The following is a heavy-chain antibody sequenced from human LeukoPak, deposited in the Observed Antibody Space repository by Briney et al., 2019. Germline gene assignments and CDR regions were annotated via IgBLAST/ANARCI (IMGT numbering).Heavy chain of an antibody. V-gene: IGHV3-74*01. CDR3: ARDAVDTANAV. Sequence: GGSLRLSCAASGFTFTIYRMHWVRQAPGKGLVWVSHINSDGSITSYADSVKGRFTISRDNAKNTLYLQMNSLRAEDTAVYYCARDAVDTANAVWGQGTTVTVSS. CDR2: INSDGSIT. CDR1: GFTFTIYR. J-gene: IGHJ6*02. D-gene: IGHD5-18*01.